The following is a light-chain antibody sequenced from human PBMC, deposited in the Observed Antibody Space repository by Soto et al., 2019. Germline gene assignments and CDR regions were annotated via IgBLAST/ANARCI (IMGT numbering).Light chain of an antibody. Sequence: EIVLTQSPGTLSLSPGEGATLSCRASQSVSSSYLAWYQQKPGQAPGLLIYGASSRATGIPDRFSGSGSGTDFTLTISRLEPEDFAVYYCQQYANSPLTFGPGTKVDIK. J-gene: IGKJ3*01. CDR1: QSVSSSY. CDR3: QQYANSPLT. V-gene: IGKV3-20*01. CDR2: GAS.